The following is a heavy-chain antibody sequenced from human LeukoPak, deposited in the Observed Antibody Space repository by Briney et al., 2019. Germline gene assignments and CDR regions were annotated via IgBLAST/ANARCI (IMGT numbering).Heavy chain of an antibody. V-gene: IGHV1-18*01. Sequence: ASVNVSCKASGYTFTSYGISWVRQAPGQGLEWMGWISAYNGNTNYAQKLQGRVTMTTDTSTSTAYMELRSLRSDDTAVYYCARDAFDMVRGVIITFRGSDAFDIWGQGTMVTVSS. CDR3: ARDAFDMVRGVIITFRGSDAFDI. D-gene: IGHD3-10*01. CDR1: GYTFTSYG. CDR2: ISAYNGNT. J-gene: IGHJ3*02.